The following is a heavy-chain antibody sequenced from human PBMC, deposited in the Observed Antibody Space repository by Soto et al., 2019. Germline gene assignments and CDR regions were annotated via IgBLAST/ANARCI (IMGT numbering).Heavy chain of an antibody. CDR3: ARGVVVVAASQLGWFDP. D-gene: IGHD2-15*01. CDR1: GGTFSSYA. CDR2: IIPIFGTA. Sequence: ASVKVSCKASGGTFSSYAISWVRQAPGQGLEWMGGIIPIFGTAKYAQKFQGRLTITAGESTSTAYMELSSLRSEDTAVYYCARGVVVVAASQLGWFDPWGQGTLVTVSS. V-gene: IGHV1-69*13. J-gene: IGHJ5*02.